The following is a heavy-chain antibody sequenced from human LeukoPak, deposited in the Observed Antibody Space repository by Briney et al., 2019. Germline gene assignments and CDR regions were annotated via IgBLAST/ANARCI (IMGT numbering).Heavy chain of an antibody. V-gene: IGHV1-2*02. J-gene: IGHJ4*02. Sequence: ASVKVSCKASGYTFTGYYIHWVRQAPGQGLEWMGWINPNSGGTNYAQKFQGRVTMTRDTSIITAYMELSSLRSDDTAVYYCARGHEYGWYDYWGQGALVTVSS. CDR1: GYTFTGYY. CDR3: ARGHEYGWYDY. CDR2: INPNSGGT. D-gene: IGHD6-19*01.